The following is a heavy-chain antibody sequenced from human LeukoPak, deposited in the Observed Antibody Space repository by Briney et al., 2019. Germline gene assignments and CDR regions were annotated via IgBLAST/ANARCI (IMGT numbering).Heavy chain of an antibody. CDR2: ISRGSTYM. CDR1: GFTLSSYS. CDR3: GRVGGRSKAAKGDAFDI. J-gene: IGHJ3*02. V-gene: IGHV3-21*01. D-gene: IGHD6-6*01. Sequence: GGSLRLSCAASGFTLSSYSMNWVRQSPGKGLEWVSSISRGSTYMYYADSVKGRFTISRDKAQNSMYLQMNSLRAEDTAVYYCGRVGGRSKAAKGDAFDIWGQGTMVTVSS.